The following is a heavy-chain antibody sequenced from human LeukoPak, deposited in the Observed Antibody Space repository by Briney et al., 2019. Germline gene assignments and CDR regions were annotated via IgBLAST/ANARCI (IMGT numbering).Heavy chain of an antibody. CDR3: ARDGYYYDSSGYYYGY. CDR1: GFTFSSYG. J-gene: IGHJ4*02. D-gene: IGHD3-22*01. CDR2: IWYDGSNK. Sequence: GRSLRLSCAASGFTFSSYGMHWVRQAPGKGLEWVAVIWYDGSNKYYADSVKGRFTISRDNSKNTLYLQMNSLRAEDTAVYYCARDGYYYDSSGYYYGYWGQGTLVTVSS. V-gene: IGHV3-33*01.